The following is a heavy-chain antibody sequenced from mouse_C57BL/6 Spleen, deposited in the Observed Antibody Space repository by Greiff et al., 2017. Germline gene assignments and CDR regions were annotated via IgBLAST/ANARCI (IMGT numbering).Heavy chain of an antibody. CDR3: ARSLLPYYAMDY. CDR2: INPSSGYT. J-gene: IGHJ4*01. V-gene: IGHV1-4*01. D-gene: IGHD1-1*01. CDR1: GYTFTSYT. Sequence: QVQLQQSGAELARPGASVKMSCKASGYTFTSYTMHWVKQRPGQGLEWIGYINPSSGYTKYNQKFKDKATLTADKSSSTAYMQLSSLTSEDSAVYYCARSLLPYYAMDYWGQGTSVTVSS.